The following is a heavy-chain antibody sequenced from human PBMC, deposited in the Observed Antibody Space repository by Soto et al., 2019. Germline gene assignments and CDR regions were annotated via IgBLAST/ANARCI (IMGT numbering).Heavy chain of an antibody. J-gene: IGHJ6*02. V-gene: IGHV1-2*02. Sequence: QEQLVQSGAEVKKPGASVKVSCKASGYTFSVYYMHWVRQAPGQGLEWMGWIYPKTGVTTYAQKFQGRVTMTRDTSMTTAYMELSGLKSEDTAVYYWARGLGGAWGMDVWGQGTTVTVSS. CDR2: IYPKTGVT. CDR3: ARGLGGAWGMDV. CDR1: GYTFSVYY. D-gene: IGHD3-16*01.